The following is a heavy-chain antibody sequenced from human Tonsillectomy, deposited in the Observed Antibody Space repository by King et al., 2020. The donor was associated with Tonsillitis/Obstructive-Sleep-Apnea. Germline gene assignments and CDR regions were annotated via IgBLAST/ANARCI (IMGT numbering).Heavy chain of an antibody. J-gene: IGHJ6*02. V-gene: IGHV4-31*03. Sequence: QLQESGPGLVKPSQTLSLTCTVSGGSISSGGYYWSWIRQHPGKGLEWIGYIDYSGSTYYNPSLKSRVTIAVDTSKNQFSLKLSSVTAADTAVYYCARHHNPQYMPMSMDVWGQGTTVTVSS. D-gene: IGHD2-2*01. CDR2: IDYSGST. CDR3: ARHHNPQYMPMSMDV. CDR1: GGSISSGGYY.